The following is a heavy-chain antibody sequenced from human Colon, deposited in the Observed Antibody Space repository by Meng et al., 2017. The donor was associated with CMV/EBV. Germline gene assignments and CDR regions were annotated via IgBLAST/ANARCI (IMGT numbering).Heavy chain of an antibody. V-gene: IGHV3-20*04. CDR3: AREARLWESNAGKIAFDN. D-gene: IGHD1-14*01. CDR1: GFTFHEYA. CDR2: INWNGDAT. J-gene: IGHJ4*02. Sequence: GGSLRLSCAASGFTFHEYAMSWVRQAPGKGLEWVSGINWNGDATGYADSVRGRFTISRDNAKTSLYLQMDSLRAEDTAFYYCAREARLWESNAGKIAFDNWGQGTPVTVSS.